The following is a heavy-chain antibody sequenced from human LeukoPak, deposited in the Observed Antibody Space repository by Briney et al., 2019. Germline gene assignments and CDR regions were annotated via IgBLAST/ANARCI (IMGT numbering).Heavy chain of an antibody. D-gene: IGHD5-24*01. CDR2: IYHSGST. CDR3: ARDIGGRDGYNYSNY. J-gene: IGHJ4*02. Sequence: SETLSLTCTVSGGSISSGGYYWSWIRQPPGKGLEWIGYIYHSGSTYYNPSLKSRVTISVDRSKNQFSLKLSSVTAADTAVYYCARDIGGRDGYNYSNYWGQGTLVTVSS. CDR1: GGSISSGGYY. V-gene: IGHV4-30-2*01.